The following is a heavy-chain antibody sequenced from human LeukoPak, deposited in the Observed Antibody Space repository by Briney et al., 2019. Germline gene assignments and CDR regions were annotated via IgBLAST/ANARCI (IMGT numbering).Heavy chain of an antibody. V-gene: IGHV4-59*11. D-gene: IGHD3-22*01. CDR1: GGSITSRY. Sequence: SDTLSLTCSVSGGSITSRYWIWIRQPPGKGLEWIGYMYYTGSTNYNPSLKSRVTISVDTSKTQFSLKLSPVNAADTAVYYCARVRGYYYDSSGYYYSPGWFDPWGQGTLVTVSS. J-gene: IGHJ5*02. CDR3: ARVRGYYYDSSGYYYSPGWFDP. CDR2: MYYTGST.